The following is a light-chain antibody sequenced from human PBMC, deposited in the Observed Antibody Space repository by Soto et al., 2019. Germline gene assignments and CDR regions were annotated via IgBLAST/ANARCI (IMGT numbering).Light chain of an antibody. CDR2: AAS. Sequence: DIQMTQSPSSLSASVGDRVTIPCRASQSIDTYLNWYQQKPGKAPKLLIYAASSLQSGVPSRFSGSGSGTDFTLTISNLQPEDFATYYCQQSDSTPRTFGQGTKLEIK. CDR3: QQSDSTPRT. V-gene: IGKV1-39*01. CDR1: QSIDTY. J-gene: IGKJ2*02.